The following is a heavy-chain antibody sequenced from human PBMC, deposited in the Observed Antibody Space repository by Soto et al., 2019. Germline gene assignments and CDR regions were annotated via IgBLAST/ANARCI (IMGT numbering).Heavy chain of an antibody. V-gene: IGHV3-48*03. Sequence: EVQLVESGGGLVQPGGSLRLSCAASGFTFSSYEMNWVRQAPGKGLEWVSYISSSGSTIYYADSVKGRFTISRDNAKNSMYLQMNSLRAEDTAVYYCARDLSGDWNYDFHPGSWGPGTLVTVSS. CDR1: GFTFSSYE. J-gene: IGHJ5*02. CDR3: ARDLSGDWNYDFHPGS. CDR2: ISSSGSTI. D-gene: IGHD3-3*01.